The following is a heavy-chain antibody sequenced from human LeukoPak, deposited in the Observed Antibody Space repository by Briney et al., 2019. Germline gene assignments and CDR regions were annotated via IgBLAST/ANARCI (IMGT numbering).Heavy chain of an antibody. CDR1: GGSISSYY. D-gene: IGHD1-26*01. J-gene: IGHJ4*02. CDR3: ARMYSGSYDFDY. CDR2: IYYSGST. Sequence: PSETLSLTCTVSGGSISSYYWSWIRQPPGKGLEWIGYIYYSGSTDYNPSLKSRVTISVDTSKNQFSLKLSSVTAADTAVYYCARMYSGSYDFDYWGQGTLVTVSS. V-gene: IGHV4-59*01.